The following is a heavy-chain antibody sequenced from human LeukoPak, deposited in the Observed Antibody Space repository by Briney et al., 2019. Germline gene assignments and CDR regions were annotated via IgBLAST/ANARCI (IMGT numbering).Heavy chain of an antibody. V-gene: IGHV1-18*01. CDR1: GYTFTSYG. CDR2: ISAYNGNT. J-gene: IGHJ4*02. CDR3: ATTRYYYDSSGGIDY. Sequence: ASVKVSCKASGYTFTSYGISWVRQAPGQGLEWMGWISAYNGNTNYAQKLQGRVTMTTDTSTSTAYMELRSLRSDDTAVYYCATTRYYYDSSGGIDYWGQGTLVTVSS. D-gene: IGHD3-22*01.